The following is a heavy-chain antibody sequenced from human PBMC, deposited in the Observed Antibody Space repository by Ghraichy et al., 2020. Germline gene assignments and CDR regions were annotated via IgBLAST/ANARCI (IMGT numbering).Heavy chain of an antibody. CDR2: IYYSGST. Sequence: SETLSLTCTVSGGSINSGNYYWDWIRQHPGKGLEWIGYIYYSGSTYYNPSLKSRVTISIDTSKNQFSLKLNSVTAADTAVYYCARAGTTAPTIDYWGQGTLVTVSS. CDR3: ARAGTTAPTIDY. V-gene: IGHV4-31*03. D-gene: IGHD4-17*01. CDR1: GGSINSGNYY. J-gene: IGHJ4*02.